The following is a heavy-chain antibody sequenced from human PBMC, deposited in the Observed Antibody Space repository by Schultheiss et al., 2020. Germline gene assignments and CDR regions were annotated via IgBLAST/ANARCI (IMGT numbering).Heavy chain of an antibody. D-gene: IGHD1-26*01. V-gene: IGHV1-69*05. CDR2: IIPIFGTA. Sequence: SVKVSCKASGGTFSSYAISWLRQAPGQGLEWMGGIIPIFGTANYAQKFQGRVTMTRDTSISTAYMELSRLRSDDTAVYYCARERNGSYFHYWGQGTLVTVSS. CDR3: ARERNGSYFHY. CDR1: GGTFSSYA. J-gene: IGHJ4*02.